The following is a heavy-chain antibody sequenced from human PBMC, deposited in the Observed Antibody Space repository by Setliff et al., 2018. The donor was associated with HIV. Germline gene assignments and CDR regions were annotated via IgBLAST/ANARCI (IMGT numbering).Heavy chain of an antibody. CDR3: AKGDFTAMVMYFDF. Sequence: SETLSLTCTVFRHSIPNTYYYWGWIRQSPGKGLEWIGSFYYNGATHRNPSLKSRVSISVESAENRFSLELTSVTAADTAVYYCAKGDFTAMVMYFDFWGPGILVTVS. CDR1: RHSIPNTYYY. D-gene: IGHD2-21*02. V-gene: IGHV4-39*01. CDR2: FYYNGAT. J-gene: IGHJ4*02.